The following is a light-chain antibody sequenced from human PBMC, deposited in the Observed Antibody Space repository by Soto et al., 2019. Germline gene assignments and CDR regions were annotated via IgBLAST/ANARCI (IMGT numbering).Light chain of an antibody. CDR3: QQSDNLPLT. J-gene: IGKJ5*01. V-gene: IGKV1-33*01. CDR1: QAIKNF. Sequence: DFQMTPPPSPLSASVGARVTITSRAPQAIKNFLNWYQQKPGGAPKPLIPDGSTLQRGVPSRFSGSGSGTHFTFVISSLQPEDVGTYYCQQSDNLPLTFRQGTRLDIK. CDR2: DGS.